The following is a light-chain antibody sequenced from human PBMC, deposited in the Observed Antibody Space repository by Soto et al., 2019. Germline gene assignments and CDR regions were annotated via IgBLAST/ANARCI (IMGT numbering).Light chain of an antibody. CDR2: GAS. V-gene: IGKV3-15*01. CDR1: QSVSS. Sequence: EIVMTQSPATLSVSPGERATLSCRASQSVSSRLLIYGASTRATGIPARFSGSGSGTEFTLTISSLQSEDFAVYYCQQYNNWPYTFGQGTKLEIK. CDR3: QQYNNWPYT. J-gene: IGKJ2*01.